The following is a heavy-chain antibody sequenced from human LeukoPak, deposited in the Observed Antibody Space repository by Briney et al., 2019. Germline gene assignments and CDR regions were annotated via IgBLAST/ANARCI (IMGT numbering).Heavy chain of an antibody. V-gene: IGHV3-9*01. CDR2: MCWNSSII. Sequence: PGGSLRLSCAASGFTFDYYAMHWVRQAPGKGLEWVSAMCWNSSIIGYADSVKGRFTISRDNAKNSLYLQMNSLRAEDTALYYRAKDNFTCCGCYLSRNLYAFDIWGQGTMVTVSS. J-gene: IGHJ3*02. CDR3: AKDNFTCCGCYLSRNLYAFDI. D-gene: IGHD6-19*01. CDR1: GFTFDYYA.